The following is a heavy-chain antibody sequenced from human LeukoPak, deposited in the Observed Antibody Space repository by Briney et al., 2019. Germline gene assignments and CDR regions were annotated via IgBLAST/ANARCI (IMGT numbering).Heavy chain of an antibody. CDR1: GYTFTSYY. Sequence: ASVKVSCKASGYTFTSYYMHWVRQAPGQGLEWMGIINPSGGSTSYAQKFQGRVTMTRDTSTSTVYMELSSLRSEDTAVYYRASTRYDSSGYYSFDYWGQGTLVTVSS. J-gene: IGHJ4*02. CDR3: ASTRYDSSGYYSFDY. D-gene: IGHD3-22*01. CDR2: INPSGGST. V-gene: IGHV1-46*01.